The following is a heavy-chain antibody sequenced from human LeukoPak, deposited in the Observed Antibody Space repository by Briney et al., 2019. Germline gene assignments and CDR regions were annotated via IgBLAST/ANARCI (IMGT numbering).Heavy chain of an antibody. CDR3: ARGVRQYYYDSSGYHDY. Sequence: SETLSLTCTVSGGSISSNYWSWIRQPPGKGLEWIGEINHSGSTNYNPSLKSRVTISVDTSKNQFSLKLSSVTAADTAVYYCARGVRQYYYDSSGYHDYWGQGTLVTVSS. D-gene: IGHD3-22*01. CDR1: GGSISSNY. J-gene: IGHJ4*02. V-gene: IGHV4-34*01. CDR2: INHSGST.